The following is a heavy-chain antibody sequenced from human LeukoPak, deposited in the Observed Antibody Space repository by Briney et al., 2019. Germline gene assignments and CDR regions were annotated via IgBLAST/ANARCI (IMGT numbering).Heavy chain of an antibody. CDR1: GYTFTSYY. V-gene: IGHV1-46*01. J-gene: IGHJ5*02. CDR3: ARECTAASGTSGSRWFDP. D-gene: IGHD6-13*01. CDR2: INPGGGST. Sequence: ASVKVSCKASGYTFTSYYMHWVRQAPGQGLEWMGIINPGGGSTSYAQELQGRVTMTRDTSTSTIYMELSSLRSEDTAVYSCARECTAASGTSGSRWFDPWGQGTLVTVSS.